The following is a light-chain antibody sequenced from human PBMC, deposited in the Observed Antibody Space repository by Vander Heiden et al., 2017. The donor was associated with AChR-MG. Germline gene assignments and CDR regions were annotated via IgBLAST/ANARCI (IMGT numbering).Light chain of an antibody. J-gene: IGKJ2*01. CDR3: QQYTTYSYT. V-gene: IGKV1-5*03. CDR2: KAS. Sequence: DIQMTQSPSNLSASVGDRVTITCRASQTIGTWLAWYQQKPGKAPKVLIYKASNLESGVPSRFSGSGSGTEFTLTISSLQPDDFATYYCQQYTTYSYTFGQGTKLEIK. CDR1: QTIGTW.